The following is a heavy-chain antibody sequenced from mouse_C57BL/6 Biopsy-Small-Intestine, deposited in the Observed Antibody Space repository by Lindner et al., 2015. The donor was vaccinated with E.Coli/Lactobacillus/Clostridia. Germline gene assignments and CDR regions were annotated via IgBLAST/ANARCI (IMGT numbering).Heavy chain of an antibody. D-gene: IGHD2-3*01. CDR2: IYPGDGDT. Sequence: VQLQESGPELVKPGASVKISCKASGYAFSSSWMNWVKQRPGKGLEWIGRIYPGDGDTNYNGKLKGKATLTADKSSSTAYMQLSSLTSEDSAVYFCARGVYDGYYVGYFDVWGTGTTVTVSS. J-gene: IGHJ1*03. CDR3: ARGVYDGYYVGYFDV. CDR1: GYAFSSSW. V-gene: IGHV1-82*01.